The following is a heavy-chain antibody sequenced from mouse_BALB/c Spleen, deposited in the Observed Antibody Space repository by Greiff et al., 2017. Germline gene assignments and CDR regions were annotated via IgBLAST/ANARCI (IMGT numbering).Heavy chain of an antibody. Sequence: QVQLQQSGPGLVAPSQSLSITCTVSGFSLTSYDISWIRQPPGKGLEWLGVIWTGGGTNYNSAFMSRLSISKDNSKSQVFLKMNSLQTDDTAIYYCVRDEGDYYAMDYWGQGTSVTVSS. CDR2: IWTGGGT. V-gene: IGHV2-9-2*01. CDR1: GFSLTSYD. J-gene: IGHJ4*01. CDR3: VRDEGDYYAMDY.